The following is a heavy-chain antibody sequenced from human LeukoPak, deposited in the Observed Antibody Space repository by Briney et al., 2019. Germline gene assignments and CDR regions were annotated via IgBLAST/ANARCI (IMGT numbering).Heavy chain of an antibody. CDR1: GGSIRIYY. CDR2: IYYNGST. V-gene: IGHV4-59*01. D-gene: IGHD2-15*01. CDR3: ARIGGLFDY. J-gene: IGHJ4*02. Sequence: SASLSLTCTVSGGSIRIYYWSWIRQYPGNGLEWIGYIYYNGSTNYNPSLKSRVTISVDMSKNRCSLKRSSVAAADTAVYYCARIGGLFDYWGQGRLVTVSS.